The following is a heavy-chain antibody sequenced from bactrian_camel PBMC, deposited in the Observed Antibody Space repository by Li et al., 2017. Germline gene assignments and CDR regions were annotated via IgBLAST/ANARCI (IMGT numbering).Heavy chain of an antibody. J-gene: IGHJ4*01. CDR2: ILNDVSTT. CDR3: ATANRLLPYNY. Sequence: HVQLVESGGGLVQPGGSLRLSCAVSGLSFSNFAMSWVRQAPGKGLEWVSAILNDVSTTYYADSVKGRFTISRDNAKNTLYLQMNSLKSEDTALYYCATANRLLPYNYWGQGTQVTVS. CDR1: GLSFSNFA. V-gene: IGHV3-2*01. D-gene: IGHD2*01.